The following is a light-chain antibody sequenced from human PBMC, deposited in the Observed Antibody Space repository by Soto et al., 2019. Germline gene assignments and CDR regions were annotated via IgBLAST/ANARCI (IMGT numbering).Light chain of an antibody. Sequence: EIVLTQSPGTLSLSPGERATLSCRASQSVSSSYLAWYQQKPGQAPSLLIYGASSRATGIPDRFSGSGSGTDFTLTISRLEPEDVAVYYCQQYCSSPPWTFGQGTKVEIK. V-gene: IGKV3-20*01. J-gene: IGKJ1*01. CDR2: GAS. CDR1: QSVSSSY. CDR3: QQYCSSPPWT.